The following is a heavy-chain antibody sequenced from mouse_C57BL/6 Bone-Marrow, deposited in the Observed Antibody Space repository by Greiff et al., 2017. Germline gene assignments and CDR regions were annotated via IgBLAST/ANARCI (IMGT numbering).Heavy chain of an antibody. D-gene: IGHD3-3*01. CDR1: GFTFSSYA. CDR2: ISSGGDYI. Sequence: EVKLVESGEGLVKPGGSLKLSCAASGFTFSSYAMSWVRQTPEKRLEWVAYISSGGDYIYYADTVKGRFTISRDNARNTLYLQMSSLKSEDTAVYYCTRGGWEGAGFAYWGQGTLVTVSA. V-gene: IGHV5-9-1*02. J-gene: IGHJ3*01. CDR3: TRGGWEGAGFAY.